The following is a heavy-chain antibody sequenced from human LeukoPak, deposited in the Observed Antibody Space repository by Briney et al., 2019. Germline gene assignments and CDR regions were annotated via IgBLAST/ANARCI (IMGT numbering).Heavy chain of an antibody. V-gene: IGHV4-61*02. D-gene: IGHD3-10*01. CDR1: GDSISSGSYY. J-gene: IGHJ4*02. CDR3: ARFTMVRDFDY. CDR2: IYSSGST. Sequence: SETLSLTCTVSGDSISSGSYYWSWIRQPAGKGLEWIGRIYSSGSTNYNPSLKSRVTISVDTSKNQFSLKLSSVTAADTAVYYCARFTMVRDFDYWGQGTLVTVSS.